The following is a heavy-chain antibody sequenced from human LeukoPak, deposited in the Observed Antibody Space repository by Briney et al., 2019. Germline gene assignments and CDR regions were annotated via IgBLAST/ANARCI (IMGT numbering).Heavy chain of an antibody. D-gene: IGHD2-15*01. J-gene: IGHJ4*02. CDR1: GFIASSSY. CDR2: IYSGGST. V-gene: IGHV3-53*01. CDR3: ARGGGDY. Sequence: PGGSLRLSCAASGFIASSSYMIWVRQAPGKGLEWVSVIYSGGSTYYADSVKGRFTISRDNSKNTLYLQMNSLRADDTAVYYCARGGGDYWGQGTLVTVSS.